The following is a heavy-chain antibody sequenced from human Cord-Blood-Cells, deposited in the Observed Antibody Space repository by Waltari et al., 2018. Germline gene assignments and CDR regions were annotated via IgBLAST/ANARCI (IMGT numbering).Heavy chain of an antibody. CDR1: GYTLTELS. V-gene: IGHV1-24*01. J-gene: IGHJ3*02. D-gene: IGHD6-6*01. Sequence: QVQLVQSGAEVKKPGASVKVSCKVSGYTLTELSMHWVRQAPGKGLEWMGGFDPEDGEKIYAQKVQGRVTMTEDTSTDTAYMELSSLRSEDTAVYYCATGQEYSSSFAFDIWGQGTMVTVSS. CDR3: ATGQEYSSSFAFDI. CDR2: FDPEDGEK.